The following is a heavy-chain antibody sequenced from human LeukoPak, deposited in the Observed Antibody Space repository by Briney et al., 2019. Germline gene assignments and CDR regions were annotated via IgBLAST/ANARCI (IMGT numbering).Heavy chain of an antibody. CDR2: INHSGST. D-gene: IGHD3-10*01. V-gene: IGHV4-34*01. CDR1: GGSFSGYY. CDR3: ARFSGKITMVRGVFFDP. Sequence: PSETLSLPCAVYGGSFSGYYWSWIRQPPGKGLEWIGEINHSGSTNYNPSLKSRVTISVDTSENQFSLKLSSVTAADTAVYYCARFSGKITMVRGVFFDPWGQGTLVTVSS. J-gene: IGHJ5*02.